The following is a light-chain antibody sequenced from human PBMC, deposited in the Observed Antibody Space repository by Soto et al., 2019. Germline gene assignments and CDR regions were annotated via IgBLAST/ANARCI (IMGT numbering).Light chain of an antibody. CDR3: QAWDSSTVV. CDR2: QDS. J-gene: IGLJ2*01. Sequence: SYELTQPPSVSVSPGQTASITCSGNRLGDKYACWYQQKPGQSPVLVIHQDSKRPSGIPERFSGSNSGNTATLTISGTQAMAEADYYCQAWDSSTVVFGGGTNLTVL. V-gene: IGLV3-1*01. CDR1: RLGDKY.